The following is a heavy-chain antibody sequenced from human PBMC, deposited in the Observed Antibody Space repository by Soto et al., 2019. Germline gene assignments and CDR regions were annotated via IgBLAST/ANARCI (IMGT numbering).Heavy chain of an antibody. D-gene: IGHD3-3*01. V-gene: IGHV3-21*01. CDR2: ISSSSSYI. CDR1: GFTFSSYS. J-gene: IGHJ4*02. CDR3: ARLVRDFWSGYYNDY. Sequence: EVQLVESGGGLVKPGGSLRLSCAASGFTFSSYSMNWVRQAPGKGLEWVSSISSSSSYIYYADSVKGRFTISRDNAKNSLYLQMNSLRAEDTAVYYCARLVRDFWSGYYNDYWGQGTLVTVCS.